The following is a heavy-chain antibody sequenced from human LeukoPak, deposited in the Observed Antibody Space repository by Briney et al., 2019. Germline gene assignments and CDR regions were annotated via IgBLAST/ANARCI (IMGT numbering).Heavy chain of an antibody. CDR2: ISYSGST. CDR1: GGSVTSGNYY. J-gene: IGHJ4*02. D-gene: IGHD3-10*01. CDR3: ARADYGSGFSH. V-gene: IGHV4-61*01. Sequence: PSETLSLTCTVSGGSVTSGNYYWSWIRQPPGKGLEWIGYISYSGSTNYNPSLNSLVTISIDTSKKQLSLKLSSVTAADTAVYYCARADYGSGFSHWGQGTLVTVSS.